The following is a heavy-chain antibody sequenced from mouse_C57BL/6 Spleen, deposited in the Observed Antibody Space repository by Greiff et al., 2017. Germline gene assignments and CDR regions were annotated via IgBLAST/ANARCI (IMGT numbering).Heavy chain of an antibody. V-gene: IGHV1-50*01. Sequence: QVQLQQPGAELVKPGASVKLSCKASGYTFTSYWMQWVKQRPGQGLEWIGEIDPSASYTNYNQKFKGKATLTVDTSSSTAYMQLSSLTSEDSAVYYCARTRGSTYAMDYWGQGTSVTVSS. CDR1: GYTFTSYW. D-gene: IGHD1-1*01. CDR2: IDPSASYT. J-gene: IGHJ4*01. CDR3: ARTRGSTYAMDY.